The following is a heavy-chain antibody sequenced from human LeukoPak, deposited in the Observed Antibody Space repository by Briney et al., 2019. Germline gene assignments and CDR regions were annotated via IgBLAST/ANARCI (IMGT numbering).Heavy chain of an antibody. V-gene: IGHV4-39*07. CDR3: ARDLLTIFGVDPFDP. CDR2: IYHSGST. D-gene: IGHD3-3*01. J-gene: IGHJ5*02. CDR1: GGSISSSSYY. Sequence: SETLSLTCTVSGGSISSSSYYWDWIRQPPGKGLEWIGSIYHSGSTYYNPSLKSRVTISVDTSKNQFSLKLSSVTAADTAVYYCARDLLTIFGVDPFDPWGQGTLVTVSS.